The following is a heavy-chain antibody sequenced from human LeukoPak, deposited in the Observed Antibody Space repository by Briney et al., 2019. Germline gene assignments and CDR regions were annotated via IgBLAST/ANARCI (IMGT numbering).Heavy chain of an antibody. J-gene: IGHJ3*02. CDR2: ISGSGGST. CDR1: GFTFSSYA. D-gene: IGHD6-19*01. CDR3: AKSKTVAEKRDAFDI. V-gene: IGHV3-23*01. Sequence: GGSLRLSCAASGFTFSSYAMSWVRQAPGKGLEWVSAISGSGGSTYYADSVKGRFTISRDNSKNTLYLQMNSLRAEDTAVYYCAKSKTVAEKRDAFDIWDQGTMVTVSS.